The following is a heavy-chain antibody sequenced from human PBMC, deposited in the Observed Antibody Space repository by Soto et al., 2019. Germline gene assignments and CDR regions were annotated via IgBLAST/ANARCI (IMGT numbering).Heavy chain of an antibody. CDR1: GGSCGGSSG. V-gene: IGHV4-4*02. Sequence: PSETLCLRCAVSGGSCGGSSGWIWVRQPPGKALEWLGEIFYSGSTKYNPSLNSRVTISADQSKNHLSLRLSSVTAADTAVYYCVHHGGDPYYHDFSAQAIFVPVSP. CDR2: IFYSGST. CDR3: VHHGGDPYYHDF. D-gene: IGHD1-26*01. J-gene: IGHJ5*01.